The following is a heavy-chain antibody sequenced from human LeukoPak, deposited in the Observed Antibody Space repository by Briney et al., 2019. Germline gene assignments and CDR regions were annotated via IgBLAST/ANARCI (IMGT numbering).Heavy chain of an antibody. CDR3: AKLARYSYVGVYYFDY. Sequence: GGSLRLSCAASGFTFSSYAMSWVRQAPGKGLEWVSDINGSGDSTYYADSVKGRFTISRDNSQSTLFLQMNSLRAEDTAVYYCAKLARYSYVGVYYFDYWGQGTLVTVSS. J-gene: IGHJ4*02. D-gene: IGHD5-18*01. CDR2: INGSGDST. V-gene: IGHV3-23*01. CDR1: GFTFSSYA.